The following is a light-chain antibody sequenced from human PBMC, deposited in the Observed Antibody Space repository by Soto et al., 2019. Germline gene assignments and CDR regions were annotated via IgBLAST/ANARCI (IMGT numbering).Light chain of an antibody. J-gene: IGKJ1*01. V-gene: IGKV1-39*01. Sequence: DIQMTQSPSSLSASVGDRVTITCRASQSISSYLNWYQQNPGKAPKLLIYAASSLQSGVPSRFSGSGSGTDFTLTISSRQPEDFATYYCQQSYSTPRTFGQGTKVEIK. CDR1: QSISSY. CDR2: AAS. CDR3: QQSYSTPRT.